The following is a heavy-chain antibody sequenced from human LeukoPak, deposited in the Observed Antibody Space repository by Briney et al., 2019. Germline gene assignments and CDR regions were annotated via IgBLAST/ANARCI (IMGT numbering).Heavy chain of an antibody. D-gene: IGHD3-16*01. CDR1: GGSISSGSYY. V-gene: IGHV4-61*02. CDR3: ARDGGVYAFDI. CDR2: VYTSGST. Sequence: SETLSLTCTVSGGSISSGSYYWSWIRQPAGKGLEWIGRVYTSGSTNYNPSLKSRVTISVDTSKNQFSLKLSSVTAADTAVYYCARDGGVYAFDIWGQGTIVTVSS. J-gene: IGHJ3*02.